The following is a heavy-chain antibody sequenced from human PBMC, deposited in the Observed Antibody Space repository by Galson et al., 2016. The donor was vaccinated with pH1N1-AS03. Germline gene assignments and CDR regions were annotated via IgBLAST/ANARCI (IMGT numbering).Heavy chain of an antibody. Sequence: QSGAEVKRPGESLKISCQGSGYSFTNYWIGWVRQMPGKGLEWMGIIYLDDSDTRYSPSFQGQVTISADKSISTAYLPWSSLKASDTAMYYCARLTLSSGWPCDYGGQGTLVTVSS. CDR1: GYSFTNYW. J-gene: IGHJ4*01. V-gene: IGHV5-51*01. CDR2: IYLDDSDT. CDR3: ARLTLSSGWPCDY. D-gene: IGHD6-19*01.